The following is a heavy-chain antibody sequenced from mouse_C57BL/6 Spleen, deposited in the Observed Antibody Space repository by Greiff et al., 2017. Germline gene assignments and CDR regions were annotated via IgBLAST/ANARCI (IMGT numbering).Heavy chain of an antibody. J-gene: IGHJ1*03. V-gene: IGHV1-54*01. D-gene: IGHD2-14*01. Sequence: QVQLQQSGAELVRPGTSVKVSCKASGYAFTNYLIEWVKQRPGQGLDWVGVINPGSGGTNYNEKFKGKATLTADKSSSTAYMQLSSRTSEDSAVYFCARRDWYDDFDVWCTGTTVTVSS. CDR3: ARRDWYDDFDV. CDR2: INPGSGGT. CDR1: GYAFTNYL.